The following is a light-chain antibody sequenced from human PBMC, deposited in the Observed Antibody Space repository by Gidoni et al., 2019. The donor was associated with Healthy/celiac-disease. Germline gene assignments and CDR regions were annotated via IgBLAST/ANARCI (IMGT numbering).Light chain of an antibody. J-gene: IGKJ4*01. Sequence: EFVLTQSPATLSLSPGERATLSCRASQSVSSDLAWYQQKPGQAPRLLIDDASNRATGIPARFSGSGSGTDFTLTISSLEPEDFAVYYCQQRSNWRGLTFGGGTKVEIK. V-gene: IGKV3-11*01. CDR2: DAS. CDR3: QQRSNWRGLT. CDR1: QSVSSD.